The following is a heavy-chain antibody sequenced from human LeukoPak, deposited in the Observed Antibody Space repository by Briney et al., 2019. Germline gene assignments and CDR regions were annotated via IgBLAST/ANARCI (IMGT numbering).Heavy chain of an antibody. J-gene: IGHJ4*02. CDR1: GGSISSSITYY. V-gene: IGHV4-39*01. Sequence: PSETLSLTCTVSGGSISSSITYYWGWIRQPPGKGLEWIGSIYYSGSTYYNPSLNIGVTISVDTPKNQFSLRLSSVTAADTAVYYCARHATYSSGWIDYWGKGTLVTVSS. D-gene: IGHD6-19*01. CDR2: IYYSGST. CDR3: ARHATYSSGWIDY.